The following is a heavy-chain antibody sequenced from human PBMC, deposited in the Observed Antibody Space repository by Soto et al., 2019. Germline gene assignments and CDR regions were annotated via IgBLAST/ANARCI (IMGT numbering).Heavy chain of an antibody. CDR1: GGSFSGYD. CDR3: ARDKITGLFDY. J-gene: IGHJ4*02. V-gene: IGHV4-34*01. D-gene: IGHD2-8*02. Sequence: QVQLQQWGAGLLKPSETLSLTCAVYGGSFSGYDWTWIRQPPGTGLEGIGEINHSGSTNYHPSLKSRVTISVDTYKNQFSLNLTSVTAAATAVYYCARDKITGLFDYWGQGTLVTVSS. CDR2: INHSGST.